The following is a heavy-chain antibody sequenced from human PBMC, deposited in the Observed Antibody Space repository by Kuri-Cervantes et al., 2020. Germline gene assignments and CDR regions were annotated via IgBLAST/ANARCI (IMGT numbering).Heavy chain of an antibody. Sequence: GGSLRLSCAASGFTFSSYSMNWVRQAPGKGLEWVSAISSSSSYIYYADSVKGRFTISRDNAKNSLYLQMNSLRAEDTAVYYCARAPGNRCSGGSCYCHYWAQGTLVTVSS. J-gene: IGHJ4*02. D-gene: IGHD2-15*01. CDR2: ISSSSSYI. CDR1: GFTFSSYS. V-gene: IGHV3-21*04. CDR3: ARAPGNRCSGGSCYCHY.